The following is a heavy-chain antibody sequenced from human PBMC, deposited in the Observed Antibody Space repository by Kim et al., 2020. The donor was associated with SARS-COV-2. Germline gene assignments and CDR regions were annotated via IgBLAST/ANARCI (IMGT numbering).Heavy chain of an antibody. Sequence: VKGRFTISRDKSKKTLYLEMNNRRPEDTAVYYCAKDRSGWGDYYFYGLDVWGQGTTVTVSS. J-gene: IGHJ6*02. CDR3: AKDRSGWGDYYFYGLDV. V-gene: IGHV3-30*02. D-gene: IGHD6-19*01.